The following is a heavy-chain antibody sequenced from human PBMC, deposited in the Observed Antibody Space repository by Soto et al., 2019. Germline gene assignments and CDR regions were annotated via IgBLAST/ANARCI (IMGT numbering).Heavy chain of an antibody. CDR1: GASIVSSNLY. Sequence: QLQLQESGPGLVKPSETLSLTCTVSGASIVSSNLYWGWVRQPPGKGPEWIGSIYESGSTYFNPSLQRRVTMSVDTSKNQFSLHLTAVTAADTAMYYSARLGVWGSYRPQYFEHWGQGTLVTVSS. CDR2: IYESGST. J-gene: IGHJ4*02. D-gene: IGHD3-16*02. CDR3: ARLGVWGSYRPQYFEH. V-gene: IGHV4-39*01.